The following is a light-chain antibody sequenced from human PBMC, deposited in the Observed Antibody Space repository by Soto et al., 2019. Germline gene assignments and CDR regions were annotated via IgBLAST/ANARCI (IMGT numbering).Light chain of an antibody. CDR3: QEFPRSPVN. J-gene: IGKJ4*01. Sequence: EIVMTQSPATLSVSPGERVTLSCRASQSVMNNLAWYQHKPGQAPRLLISYASTGATVNPARFTVSGYGTDFPLHLNRLGSEDVGVYYFQEFPRSPVNFGGGAKVEI. CDR1: QSVMNN. CDR2: YAS. V-gene: IGKV3-15*01.